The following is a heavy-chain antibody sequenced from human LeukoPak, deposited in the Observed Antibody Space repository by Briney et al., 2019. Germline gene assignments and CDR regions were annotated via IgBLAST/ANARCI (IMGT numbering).Heavy chain of an antibody. J-gene: IGHJ4*02. V-gene: IGHV3-30-3*01. CDR1: GFTFSTSA. CDR2: MAFDGTDI. Sequence: GGSLRLSCAASGFTFSTSAMHWVRQAPVKGLESVTIMAFDGTDINYIDSVKGRFTISRDNSKNTLYLEMNSLRTEDTAVYYCVRDARGSLDYWGQGTLVTVSS. CDR3: VRDARGSLDY.